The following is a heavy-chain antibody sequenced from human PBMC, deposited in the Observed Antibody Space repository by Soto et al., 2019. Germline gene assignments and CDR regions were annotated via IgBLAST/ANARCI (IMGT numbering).Heavy chain of an antibody. CDR2: ISAYNGNT. V-gene: IGHV1-18*01. J-gene: IGHJ6*02. Sequence: GSVKVSCEASGYTLTSYAISWVRQAPVQGLEWMGWISAYNGNTKYAQKFQGRVTMTTDTSTSTAYMELRSLRSDDTAVYYCARVMGLVVPAATTYYYGMDVWGQGTTVTVS. D-gene: IGHD2-2*01. CDR1: GYTLTSYA. CDR3: ARVMGLVVPAATTYYYGMDV.